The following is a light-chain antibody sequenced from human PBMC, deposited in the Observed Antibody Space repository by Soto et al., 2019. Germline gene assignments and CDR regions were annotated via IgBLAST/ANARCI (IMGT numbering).Light chain of an antibody. CDR2: EGG. Sequence: QSALTQPASVSGSPGQSITISCTGTSSDVGTYNLVSWYQQHPGKAPKLMIYEGGKRPSGVSNRFSGSKSGNTASLTISGLQAEDEADYYCVSYTARSSYVFGTGTKLTVL. J-gene: IGLJ1*01. V-gene: IGLV2-14*02. CDR1: SSDVGTYNL. CDR3: VSYTARSSYV.